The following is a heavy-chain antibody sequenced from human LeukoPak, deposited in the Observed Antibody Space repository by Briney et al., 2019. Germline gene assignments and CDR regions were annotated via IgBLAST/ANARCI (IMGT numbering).Heavy chain of an antibody. CDR3: ARRYCSGRNCYYFDY. D-gene: IGHD2-15*01. Sequence: GESLKISCKGSGYTFPSYWIGWGRQMPGKGLEWMGIILPDDSDTKYSPSFQGQVTISADKSISTAYLQWSSLKASDTAMYYCARRYCSGRNCYYFDYWGQGTLVTVSS. CDR1: GYTFPSYW. CDR2: ILPDDSDT. V-gene: IGHV5-51*01. J-gene: IGHJ4*02.